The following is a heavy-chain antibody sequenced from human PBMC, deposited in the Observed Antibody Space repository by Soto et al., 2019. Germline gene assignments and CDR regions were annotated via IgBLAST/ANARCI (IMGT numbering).Heavy chain of an antibody. CDR3: ASFVVVTATPGYFDY. CDR2: IYYSGST. CDR1: GGSISSGDYY. V-gene: IGHV4-30-4*02. Sequence: SETLSLTCTVSGGSISSGDYYWSWIRQPPGKGLEWIGYIYYSGSTYYNPSLKSRVTISVDTSKNQFSLKLSSVTAADTAVYYCASFVVVTATPGYFDYWGQGTLVTVSS. D-gene: IGHD2-21*02. J-gene: IGHJ4*02.